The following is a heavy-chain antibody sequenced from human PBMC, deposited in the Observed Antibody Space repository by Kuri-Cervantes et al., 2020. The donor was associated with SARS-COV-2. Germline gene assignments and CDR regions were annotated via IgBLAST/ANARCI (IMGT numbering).Heavy chain of an antibody. CDR3: AKKGVGSSTSTVYYYYYMDV. CDR1: GFTFSSYA. Sequence: GESLKISCAASGFTFSSYAMSWVHQAPGKGLEWVSAISGSGGSTYYADSVKGRFTISRDNSKNTLYLQMNSLRAEDTAVYYCAKKGVGSSTSTVYYYYYMDVWGKGTTVTVSS. V-gene: IGHV3-23*01. J-gene: IGHJ6*03. D-gene: IGHD2-2*01. CDR2: ISGSGGST.